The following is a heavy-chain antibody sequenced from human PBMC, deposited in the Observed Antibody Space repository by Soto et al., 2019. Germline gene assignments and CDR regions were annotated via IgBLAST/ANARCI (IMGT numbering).Heavy chain of an antibody. CDR3: ARSIVVVTALDY. J-gene: IGHJ4*02. V-gene: IGHV1-3*05. Sequence: QVQLVQSGAEEKKPGASVKVSCKASGYTFTSYAMHWVRKDPAQRLGWMGWINAGNGNTKYSQKFQGRVTITRDTSASTAYMELSSLRSEDTAVYYCARSIVVVTALDYWGQGTLVTVSS. CDR2: INAGNGNT. D-gene: IGHD2-21*02. CDR1: GYTFTSYA.